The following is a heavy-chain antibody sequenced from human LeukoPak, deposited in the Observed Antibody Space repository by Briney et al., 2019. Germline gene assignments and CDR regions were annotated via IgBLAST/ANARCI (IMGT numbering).Heavy chain of an antibody. D-gene: IGHD4-17*01. CDR3: ARAKSTVSTYFDS. Sequence: SETLSLTCAVHGGSFSGYYWAWICQPPGKGLEWIGEINPGGTTNSHPSLKRRVTISAVTSKSQFSLELRSVTAADTAVFYCARAKSTVSTYFDSWGQGSLVTVSS. V-gene: IGHV4-34*01. CDR1: GGSFSGYY. CDR2: INPGGTT. J-gene: IGHJ4*02.